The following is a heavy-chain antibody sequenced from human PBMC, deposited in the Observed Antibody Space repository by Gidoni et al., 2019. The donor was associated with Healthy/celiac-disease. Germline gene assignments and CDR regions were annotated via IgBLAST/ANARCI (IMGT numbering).Heavy chain of an antibody. CDR2: ISLNSGSI. J-gene: IGHJ6*02. CDR1: GFTFDDYA. Sequence: EVQLVESGGGLVQPGRSLRLSCAASGFTFDDYAMHWVRQAPGKGLELVSGISLNSGSIGYADSVKGRFTISRDNAKNSLYLQMNSLRAEDTALYYCAKDRGGYCSGGSCYSIRYYYYYGMDVWGQGTTVTVSS. V-gene: IGHV3-9*01. CDR3: AKDRGGYCSGGSCYSIRYYYYYGMDV. D-gene: IGHD2-15*01.